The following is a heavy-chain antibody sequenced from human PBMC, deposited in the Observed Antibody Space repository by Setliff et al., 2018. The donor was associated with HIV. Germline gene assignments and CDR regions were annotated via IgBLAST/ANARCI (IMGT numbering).Heavy chain of an antibody. CDR2: INPSSGST. CDR3: ARDPAPSSSASYFQH. D-gene: IGHD6-6*01. CDR1: GYTFTSYY. J-gene: IGHJ1*01. V-gene: IGHV1-46*01. Sequence: GASVKVSCKASGYTFTSYYMHWVRQAPGQGLEWMGIINPSSGSTTYAQKFQGRVTMTRDTSTSTVYMELSILRSEDTAVYYCARDPAPSSSASYFQHWGQGTPVTVS.